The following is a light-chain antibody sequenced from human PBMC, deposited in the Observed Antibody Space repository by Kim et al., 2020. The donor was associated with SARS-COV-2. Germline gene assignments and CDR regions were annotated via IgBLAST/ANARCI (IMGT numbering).Light chain of an antibody. V-gene: IGKV3-15*01. Sequence: GSPGERATLSRRASQSVTSNLAWYPQKPGQAPRLLIYGASIRATGIPDRFSGSGSGTEFTLTISSLQSEDFALYYCQQYNRWPPYIFGQGTKLEI. J-gene: IGKJ2*01. CDR2: GAS. CDR3: QQYNRWPPYI. CDR1: QSVTSN.